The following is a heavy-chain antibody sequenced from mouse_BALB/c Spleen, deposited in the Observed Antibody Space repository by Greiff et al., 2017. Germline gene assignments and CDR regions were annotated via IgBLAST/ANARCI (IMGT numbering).Heavy chain of an antibody. V-gene: IGHV1-87*01. Sequence: VKLMESGAELARPGASVKLSCKASGYTFTSYWMQWVKQRPGQGLEWIGAIYPGDGDTRYTQKFKGKATLTADKSSSTAYMQLSSLASEDSAVYYCAHYYGSSPFAYWGQGTLVTVSA. CDR1: GYTFTSYW. CDR3: AHYYGSSPFAY. J-gene: IGHJ3*01. D-gene: IGHD1-1*01. CDR2: IYPGDGDT.